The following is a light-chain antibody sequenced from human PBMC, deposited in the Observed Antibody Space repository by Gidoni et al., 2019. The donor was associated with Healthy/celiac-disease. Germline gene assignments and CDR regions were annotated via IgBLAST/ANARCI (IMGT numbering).Light chain of an antibody. J-gene: IGKJ1*01. CDR2: GSS. CDR3: QQYGSSRT. V-gene: IGKV3-20*01. CDR1: QIVTSSY. Sequence: DIVLTQSPGTLSLSPGASTTLYCRAIQIVTSSYLAWNQQKHGQAPRLLIYGSSSRATGIPDRFSGSGSGTDFTLTISRLEPEDFAVYYCQQYGSSRTFGQGTKVEIK.